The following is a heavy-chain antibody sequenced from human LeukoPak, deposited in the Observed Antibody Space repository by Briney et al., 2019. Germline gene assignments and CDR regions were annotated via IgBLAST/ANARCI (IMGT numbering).Heavy chain of an antibody. Sequence: GGSLRLSCAASGFTFSSYSVNWVRQAPGKGLEWVSSISSSSSYIYYADSVKGRFTISRDNAKNSLYLQMNSLRAEDTAVYYCARDRTVTTSNWFDPWGQGTLVTVSS. J-gene: IGHJ5*02. V-gene: IGHV3-21*01. CDR2: ISSSSSYI. D-gene: IGHD4-17*01. CDR1: GFTFSSYS. CDR3: ARDRTVTTSNWFDP.